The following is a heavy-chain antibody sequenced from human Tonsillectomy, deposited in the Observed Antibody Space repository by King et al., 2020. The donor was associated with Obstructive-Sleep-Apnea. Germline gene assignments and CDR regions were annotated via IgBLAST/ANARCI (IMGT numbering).Heavy chain of an antibody. V-gene: IGHV3-21*01. CDR1: GFTFNTYN. CDR2: ISSSSTYM. D-gene: IGHD1-14*01. J-gene: IGHJ4*02. Sequence: QLVQSGGGLVKPGGSLRLSCAASGFTFNTYNMNWVRQAPGKGLEWVSTISSSSTYMYYADSVKGRFTISRDNAENSLYLQMNSLRVEDTAVYYCARRAGYNADEFDYCGQGTLVTVSS. CDR3: ARRAGYNADEFDY.